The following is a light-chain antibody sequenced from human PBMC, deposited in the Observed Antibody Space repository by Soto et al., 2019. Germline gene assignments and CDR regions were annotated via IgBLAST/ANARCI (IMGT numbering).Light chain of an antibody. CDR2: GAS. Sequence: ELVWTQSPGTRSLSPGDRAPLSCRASQSVSRSYLGWYQQKPGQAPRLLMYGASIRAAGVPDRFSGSGSGTEFTLTISRLEPEDFTVYYCHHYETFGQGTKVDI. CDR3: HHYET. CDR1: QSVSRSY. V-gene: IGKV3-20*01. J-gene: IGKJ1*01.